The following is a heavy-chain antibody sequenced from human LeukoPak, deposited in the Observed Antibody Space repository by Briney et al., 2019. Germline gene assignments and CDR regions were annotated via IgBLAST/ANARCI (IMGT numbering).Heavy chain of an antibody. D-gene: IGHD6-19*01. V-gene: IGHV3-66*01. J-gene: IGHJ4*02. Sequence: PGGSLRLSCAASGFTVSSNYMDWVRQAPGKGLEWVSVIFADGSTYYADSVKGRFTISRDSRNNTQYLLMNGLTAADSAVYYCAKGDSSGWHGDFNFWGQGTLVTVSS. CDR1: GFTVSSNY. CDR2: IFADGST. CDR3: AKGDSSGWHGDFNF.